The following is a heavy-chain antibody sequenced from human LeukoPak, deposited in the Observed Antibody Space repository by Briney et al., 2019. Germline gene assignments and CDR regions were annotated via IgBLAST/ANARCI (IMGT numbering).Heavy chain of an antibody. CDR2: ITGSGGTT. V-gene: IGHV3-23*01. D-gene: IGHD3-10*01. J-gene: IGHJ4*02. Sequence: GGSLRLSCAASGFTFSSYAMSWVRQAPGKGLGWVSGITGSGGTTYYADFVKGRFTISRDNSENTVYLQMNNLRDEDTAIYYCAKEMSGEFWGQGALVTVSS. CDR1: GFTFSSYA. CDR3: AKEMSGEF.